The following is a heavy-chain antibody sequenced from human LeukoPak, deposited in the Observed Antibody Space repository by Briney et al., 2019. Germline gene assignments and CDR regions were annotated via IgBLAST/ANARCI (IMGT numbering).Heavy chain of an antibody. CDR1: GFTFSSYW. CDR3: ARDTPWDYYDSSGPNSDYGMDV. J-gene: IGHJ6*02. V-gene: IGHV3-7*01. D-gene: IGHD3-22*01. CDR2: IKQDGSEK. Sequence: GGSLRLSCAASGFTFSSYWMSWVRQAPGKGLEWVANIKQDGSEKYYVDSVKGRFTISRDNAKNSLYLQMNGLRAEDTAVYYCARDTPWDYYDSSGPNSDYGMDVWGQGTTVTVSS.